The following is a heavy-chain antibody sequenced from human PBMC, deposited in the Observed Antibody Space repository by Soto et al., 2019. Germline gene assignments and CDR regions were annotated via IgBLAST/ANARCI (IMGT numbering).Heavy chain of an antibody. CDR1: GYTFTVYY. D-gene: IGHD3-10*01. V-gene: IGHV1-2*04. Sequence: TPVKVSCEACGYTFTVYYMHWVRQAPTQGLEWMGWINPNSGGTNYAQKFQGWVTMTRDTSISTAYMELSRLRSDDTAVYYCARGRGGSGNGSHFDYWGQGTPVTVSS. CDR2: INPNSGGT. J-gene: IGHJ4*02. CDR3: ARGRGGSGNGSHFDY.